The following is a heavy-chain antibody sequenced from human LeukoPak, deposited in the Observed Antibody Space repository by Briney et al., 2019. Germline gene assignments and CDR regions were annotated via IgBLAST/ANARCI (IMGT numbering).Heavy chain of an antibody. J-gene: IGHJ4*02. CDR2: ITPMFGTA. CDR1: EYTFTGYQ. Sequence: SVKVSCKASEYTFTGYQMHWVRQAPGQGLEWMGGITPMFGTANYAQKFQGRVTITADESTSTAYLELTSLRSEDTAIYYCARDAAIFDSSGYYFLWGGQGALVTVSS. V-gene: IGHV1-69*13. D-gene: IGHD3-22*01. CDR3: ARDAAIFDSSGYYFLW.